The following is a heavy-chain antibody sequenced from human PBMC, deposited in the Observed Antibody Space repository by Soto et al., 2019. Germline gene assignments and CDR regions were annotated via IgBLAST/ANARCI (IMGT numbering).Heavy chain of an antibody. CDR3: ARDVRKQLWVEGLNAMDV. CDR1: GYTFTSFG. V-gene: IGHV1-18*01. Sequence: QVQLVQSGPKVKKPGASVKVSCKASGYTFTSFGISWMRQAPGQGLEWMGWISGYNGQTNYAQKFRGRVTFSTDTSTTTGYMELRSLRSDDTAMYYCARDVRKQLWVEGLNAMDVWGQGTTVTVSS. CDR2: ISGYNGQT. D-gene: IGHD5-18*01. J-gene: IGHJ6*02.